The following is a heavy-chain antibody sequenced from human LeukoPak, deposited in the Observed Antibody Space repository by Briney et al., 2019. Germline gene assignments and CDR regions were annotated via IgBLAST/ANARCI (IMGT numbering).Heavy chain of an antibody. CDR1: GYTFTSYG. D-gene: IGHD3-9*01. CDR2: ISAYNGNT. V-gene: IGHV1-18*01. CDR3: ARDGSLLRYFD. J-gene: IGHJ4*02. Sequence: ASVKVSCKASGYTFTSYGISWVRQAPGQGLEWMGWISAYNGNTNYAQKFQGRVTITADESTSTAYMELSSLRSEDTAVYYCARDGSLLRYFDWGQGTLVTVSS.